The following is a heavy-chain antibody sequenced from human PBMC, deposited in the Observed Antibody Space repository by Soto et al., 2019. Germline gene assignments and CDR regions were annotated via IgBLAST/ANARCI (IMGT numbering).Heavy chain of an antibody. Sequence: SVKVSCKASGYTFTSYGISWVRQAPVQGLEWMGWISAYNGNTNYAQKLQGRVTMTTDTSTSTAYMELRSLRSDDTAVYYCARGRRDIVLMVYANYYGMDVWGQGTTVTVSS. CDR3: ARGRRDIVLMVYANYYGMDV. D-gene: IGHD2-8*01. J-gene: IGHJ6*02. CDR2: ISAYNGNT. V-gene: IGHV1-18*04. CDR1: GYTFTSYG.